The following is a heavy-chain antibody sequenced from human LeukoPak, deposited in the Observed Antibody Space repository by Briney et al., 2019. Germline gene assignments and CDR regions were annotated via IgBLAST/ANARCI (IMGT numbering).Heavy chain of an antibody. CDR1: GYTFTSYG. CDR2: ISAYNGNT. D-gene: IGHD5-18*01. Sequence: ASVKVSCKASGYTFTSYGISWVRQAPGQGLEWMGWISAYNGNTNYAQKPQGRVTMTTDTSTSTAYMELRSLRSDDTAVYYCARGNSSRGYSYGPSTYGMDVWGQGTTVTVSS. V-gene: IGHV1-18*01. CDR3: ARGNSSRGYSYGPSTYGMDV. J-gene: IGHJ6*02.